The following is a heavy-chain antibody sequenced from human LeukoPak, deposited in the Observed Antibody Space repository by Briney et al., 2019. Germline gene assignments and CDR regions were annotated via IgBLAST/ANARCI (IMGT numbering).Heavy chain of an antibody. D-gene: IGHD2-21*01. CDR2: TYYKSKWYK. J-gene: IGHJ3*02. CDR3: ARDAAPYCDSDCYVLDI. Sequence: SQTLSLTCAISGDSVSSNTATWNWIRQSPSRGLEWLGRTYYKSKWYKDYAVFVKSRITINPDTSKNQFSLQLNSVSPDDTAVYYCARDAAPYCDSDCYVLDIWGQGTMVTVSS. CDR1: GDSVSSNTAT. V-gene: IGHV6-1*01.